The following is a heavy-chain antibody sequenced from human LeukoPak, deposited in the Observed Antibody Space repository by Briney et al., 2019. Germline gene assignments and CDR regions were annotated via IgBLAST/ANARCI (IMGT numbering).Heavy chain of an antibody. D-gene: IGHD3-22*01. Sequence: GRSLRLSCAASGFTFSGYGMHWVRQAPGKGLEWVAVIWYDGSNKYYADSVKGRFTISRDNSKNTLYLQMNSLRAEDTAVYYCATMYYYDSSGYYSPPMYWGQGTLVTVSS. CDR3: ATMYYYDSSGYYSPPMY. CDR1: GFTFSGYG. J-gene: IGHJ4*02. CDR2: IWYDGSNK. V-gene: IGHV3-33*01.